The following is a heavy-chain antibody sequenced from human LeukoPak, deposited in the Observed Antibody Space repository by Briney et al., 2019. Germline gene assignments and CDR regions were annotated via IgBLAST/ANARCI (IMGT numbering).Heavy chain of an antibody. J-gene: IGHJ4*02. D-gene: IGHD1-1*01. V-gene: IGHV3-53*01. Sequence: PGGPRRLSCAASGVSFSNYYMGWVRQTPGKELEWVSNIYTDDSPHYADSMKVRFTISRDNSRNTVYLQMNSLRVEDPAVYLCARPETSGHWRFANWGQASLVTVSS. CDR3: ARPETSGHWRFAN. CDR1: GVSFSNYY. CDR2: IYTDDSP.